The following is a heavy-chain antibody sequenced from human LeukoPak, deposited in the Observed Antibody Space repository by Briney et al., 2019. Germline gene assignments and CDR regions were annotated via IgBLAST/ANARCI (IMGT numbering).Heavy chain of an antibody. D-gene: IGHD5-24*01. J-gene: IGHJ4*02. CDR2: ISGSGGST. CDR3: VKDRDGYNPDY. V-gene: IGHV3-23*01. CDR1: GFTFSSYA. Sequence: GGSLRLSCAASGFTFSSYAMSWVRQAPGKGLEWVSAISGSGGSTYYADSVKGRFTISRDNSKNTLDLQMNSLRAGDTAVYYCVKDRDGYNPDYWGQGTLVTVSS.